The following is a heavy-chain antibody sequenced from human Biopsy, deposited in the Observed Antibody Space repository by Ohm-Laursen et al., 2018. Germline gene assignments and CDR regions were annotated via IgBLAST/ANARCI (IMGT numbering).Heavy chain of an antibody. Sequence: SVKVSCNAPGGTFSNYGVNRVRQAPGQGLEWLGGNIPILGTGNYAQKFQDRVTVAADTSTSTATMELRSLRSDDTAVYYCATKLTGYFHHWGQGTLVIVSS. J-gene: IGHJ1*01. CDR3: ATKLTGYFHH. CDR2: NIPILGTG. V-gene: IGHV1-69*06. D-gene: IGHD3-9*01. CDR1: GGTFSNYG.